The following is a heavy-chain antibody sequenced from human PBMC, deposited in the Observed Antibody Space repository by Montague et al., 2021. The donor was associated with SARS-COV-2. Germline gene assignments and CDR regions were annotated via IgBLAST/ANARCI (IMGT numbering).Heavy chain of an antibody. CDR3: ARWDPQTLTLIGLRGKSASDX. D-gene: IGHD4-23*01. CDR2: INHSGTT. CDR1: GGSFSGYY. V-gene: IGHV4-34*01. J-gene: IGHJ4*02. Sequence: SKTLSLTCAVYGGSFSGYYWTWIRQSPGKGLEWIAEINHSGTTNYNLNPSLRSRVTISVDTSKSQFSLKLSSVTAADTGVYYCARWDPQTLTLIGLRGKSASDXWGQGTLVTVSS.